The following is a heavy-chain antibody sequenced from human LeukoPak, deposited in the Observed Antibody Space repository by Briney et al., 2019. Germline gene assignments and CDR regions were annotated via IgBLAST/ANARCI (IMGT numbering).Heavy chain of an antibody. CDR3: ARAYYYDNSGYYPLDWYFDL. CDR1: GGSISSSSYY. D-gene: IGHD3-22*01. J-gene: IGHJ2*01. Sequence: NTSETLSLTCTVSGGSISSSSYYWGWIRQPPGKGLEWIGSIYYSGSTYYNPSLKSRVTISVDTSKNQFSLKLTSVTVADTAVYYCARAYYYDNSGYYPLDWYFDLWGRGTLVTVSS. V-gene: IGHV4-39*07. CDR2: IYYSGST.